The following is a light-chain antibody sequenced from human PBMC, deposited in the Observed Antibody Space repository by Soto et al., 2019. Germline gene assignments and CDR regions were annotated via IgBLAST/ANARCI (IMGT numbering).Light chain of an antibody. V-gene: IGLV1-40*01. CDR1: SSNIGAGYD. CDR3: QSYDSSLTAYV. CDR2: GNS. Sequence: QSVLTQPPSVSGAPGQRVTLSCTGSSSNIGAGYDVHWYQQLPGTAPKLLIFGNSNRPSGVPDRFSGSKSGTSASLAITGLQADDEADYYCQSYDSSLTAYVFGTGTKLTVL. J-gene: IGLJ1*01.